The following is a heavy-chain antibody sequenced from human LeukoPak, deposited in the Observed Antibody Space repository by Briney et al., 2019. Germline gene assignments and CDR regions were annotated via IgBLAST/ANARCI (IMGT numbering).Heavy chain of an antibody. V-gene: IGHV4-34*01. J-gene: IGHJ4*02. CDR2: IIHSGST. D-gene: IGHD6-13*01. CDR3: ARGMKHSLSIAIDY. Sequence: SETLSLTCAVYGGSFSGYYWSWIRQPRGKARVWIGEIIHSGSTNYNPSLKSRVTISVDTSKNQFSLRLSSVTAADTAVYYCARGMKHSLSIAIDYWGQGTLVTVSS. CDR1: GGSFSGYY.